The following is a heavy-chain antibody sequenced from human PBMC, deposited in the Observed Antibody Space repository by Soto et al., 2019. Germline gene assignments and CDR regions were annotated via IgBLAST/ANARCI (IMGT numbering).Heavy chain of an antibody. CDR1: GFTFGRYA. J-gene: IGHJ4*02. D-gene: IGHD3-22*01. CDR2: ISYTGANT. CDR3: AKHMDDSGYFYVEGADH. Sequence: GGSLRLSCVASGFTFGRYAMHWVRQPPSRGLEWVAVISYTGANTYYVGSVRGRFTISRDNSKNTLYLQMNSLRAEDTAMYYCAKHMDDSGYFYVEGADHWGQGTLVTVSS. V-gene: IGHV3-30*18.